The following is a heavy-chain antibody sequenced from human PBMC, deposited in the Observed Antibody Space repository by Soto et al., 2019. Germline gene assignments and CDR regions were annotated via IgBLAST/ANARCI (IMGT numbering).Heavy chain of an antibody. CDR2: IIPIFGTT. J-gene: IGHJ4*02. V-gene: IGHV1-69*01. CDR3: ARVFPDGWVEPGVVRGYLDT. D-gene: IGHD3-3*01. CDR1: ADSFSSYG. Sequence: VQLVQSGAEVKEPGSAVKVSCKAPADSFSSYGISWVRQAPGQGLEWMGGIIPIFGTTNYAEKFQRRVTITAYESTNTAYMELSSLRSEDTALYYCARVFPDGWVEPGVVRGYLDTWGRGTLVTVSS.